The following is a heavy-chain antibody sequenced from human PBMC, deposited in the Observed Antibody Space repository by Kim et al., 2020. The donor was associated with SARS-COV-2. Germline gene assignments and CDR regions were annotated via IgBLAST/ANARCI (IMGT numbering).Heavy chain of an antibody. J-gene: IGHJ4*02. CDR2: IYSGGST. Sequence: GGSLRLSCAASGFTVSSNYMSWVRQAPGKGLEWVSVIYSGGSTYYADSVKGRFTISRHNSKNTLYLQMNSLRAEDTAVYYCARDPPPYSSGWYGGFDYWGQGTLVTVSS. V-gene: IGHV3-53*04. CDR1: GFTVSSNY. CDR3: ARDPPPYSSGWYGGFDY. D-gene: IGHD6-19*01.